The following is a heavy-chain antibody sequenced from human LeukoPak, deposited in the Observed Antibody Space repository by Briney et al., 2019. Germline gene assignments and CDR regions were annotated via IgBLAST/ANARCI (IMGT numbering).Heavy chain of an antibody. CDR1: GGSISSYY. J-gene: IGHJ4*02. CDR2: IYTSGST. D-gene: IGHD5-12*01. CDR3: ARGSRWLRPPLFDY. Sequence: SETLSLTCTVSGGSISSYYWSWIRQPAGKGLEWIGRIYTSGSTNYNPSLKSRVTMSVDTSKNQFSLKLSSVTAADTAVYYCARGSRWLRPPLFDYWGQGTLVTVSS. V-gene: IGHV4-4*07.